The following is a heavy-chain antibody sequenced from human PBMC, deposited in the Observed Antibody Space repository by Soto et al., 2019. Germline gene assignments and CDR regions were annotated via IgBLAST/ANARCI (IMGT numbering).Heavy chain of an antibody. CDR3: AKDFESSSPH. V-gene: IGHV3-9*01. D-gene: IGHD6-13*01. J-gene: IGHJ4*02. CDR2: ISWNSGSI. CDR1: GFTFDDYA. Sequence: GGSLRLSCAASGFTFDDYAMHWVRQAPGKGLEWVSGISWNSGSIGYADSVKGRFTISRDNAKNSLYLQMNSLRAEDTALYYCAKDFESSSPHWGQGTLVTVSS.